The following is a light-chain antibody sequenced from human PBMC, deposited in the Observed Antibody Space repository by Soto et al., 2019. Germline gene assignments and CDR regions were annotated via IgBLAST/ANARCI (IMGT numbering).Light chain of an antibody. CDR3: SSYAGSNNVV. CDR2: EVS. J-gene: IGLJ2*01. V-gene: IGLV2-8*01. CDR1: SSDVGGYNY. Sequence: QSALTQPPSPSGSPGQSVTISCTGTSSDVGGYNYVSWYQQHPGKAPKLMIYEVSKRPSGVPDRCSGSKSGNTASLTVSGLQAEDEADYYCSSYAGSNNVVFGGGTKLTVL.